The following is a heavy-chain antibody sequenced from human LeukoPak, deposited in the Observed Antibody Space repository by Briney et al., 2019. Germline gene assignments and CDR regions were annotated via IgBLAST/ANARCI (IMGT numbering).Heavy chain of an antibody. J-gene: IGHJ4*02. CDR1: GGIFISYA. CDR2: IIPIFGTA. V-gene: IGHV1-69*13. D-gene: IGHD3-22*01. CDR3: ARDKGDYDTSGSLFVF. Sequence: SVTVSCKASGGIFISYAISWVRQAPGQGLEWMGGIIPIFGTANYAQKFQGRVTITADESTTTAYMELSSLRSEDTAVYYCARDKGDYDTSGSLFVFGGQGTLVTVSS.